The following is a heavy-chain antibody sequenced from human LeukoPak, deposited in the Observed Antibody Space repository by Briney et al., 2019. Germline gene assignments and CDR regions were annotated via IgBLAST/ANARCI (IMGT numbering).Heavy chain of an antibody. CDR2: IYYSEST. CDR1: GGSISSYY. J-gene: IGHJ5*02. Sequence: SETLSLTCTVSGGSISSYYWSWIRQPPGKGLEWIGYIYYSESTNYNPSLKSRVTISVDTSKNQFSLKLSSVTAADTAVYYCARDHVGYDSSGYWWFDPWGQGTLVTVSS. V-gene: IGHV4-59*01. CDR3: ARDHVGYDSSGYWWFDP. D-gene: IGHD3-22*01.